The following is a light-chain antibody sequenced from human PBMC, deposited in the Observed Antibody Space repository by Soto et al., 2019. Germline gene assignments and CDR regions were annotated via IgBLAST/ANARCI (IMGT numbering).Light chain of an antibody. CDR2: EAS. Sequence: EIVLTQSPATLSLSPGERATLSCRASQSVRNYLAWYQHKPGQAPRLLIYEASNRADGIPARFSGSGSGTDFTLTISSLEPEDFAVYYCQQRNNWPRITFGQGTRLEIK. J-gene: IGKJ5*01. CDR1: QSVRNY. CDR3: QQRNNWPRIT. V-gene: IGKV3-11*01.